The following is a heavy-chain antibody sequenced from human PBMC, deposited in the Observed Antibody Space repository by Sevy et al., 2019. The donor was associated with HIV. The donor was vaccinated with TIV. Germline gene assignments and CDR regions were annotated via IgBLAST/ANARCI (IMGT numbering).Heavy chain of an antibody. CDR1: GYTFTGYY. CDR3: ARDASSGSSSLDY. D-gene: IGHD6-19*01. Sequence: ASVKVSCKASGYTFTGYYMHWVRQAPGQGLEWMGWINPNSGGTTYAQKFQGRVTMTRDTSISTAYMELSRLRSDDTAVYYCARDASSGSSSLDYWGQGTLVTVSS. V-gene: IGHV1-2*02. CDR2: INPNSGGT. J-gene: IGHJ4*02.